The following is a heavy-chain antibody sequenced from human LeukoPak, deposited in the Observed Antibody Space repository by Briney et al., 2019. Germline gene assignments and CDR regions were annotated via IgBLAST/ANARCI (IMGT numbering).Heavy chain of an antibody. D-gene: IGHD1-26*01. CDR3: YLVGATTLGGRSYFDY. CDR1: GFTFSSYS. J-gene: IGHJ4*02. CDR2: ISSSSSTI. V-gene: IGHV3-48*01. Sequence: PGGSLRFSCAASGFTFSSYSMNWVRQAPGKGLEWVSYISSSSSTIYYADAVKGRFTISRDNAEDSLYLQMNSLRAEDTAVYYCYLVGATTLGGRSYFDYWGQGTLVTVSS.